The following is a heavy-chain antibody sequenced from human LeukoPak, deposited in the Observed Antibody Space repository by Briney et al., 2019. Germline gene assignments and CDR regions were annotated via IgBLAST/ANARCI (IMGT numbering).Heavy chain of an antibody. CDR1: GDTFIIYA. CDR2: IIPIFGSP. D-gene: IGHD5-24*01. CDR3: ARDVPVEMTVSGYFDF. J-gene: IGHJ4*02. Sequence: SVTVSFKPAGDTFIIYAISWVRQAPGQGLEWMGGIIPIFGSPNYAQRFQGRVTITADKSTSTAYMELSRLTYEDTAVYYCARDVPVEMTVSGYFDFWGQGTLVTVSS. V-gene: IGHV1-69*06.